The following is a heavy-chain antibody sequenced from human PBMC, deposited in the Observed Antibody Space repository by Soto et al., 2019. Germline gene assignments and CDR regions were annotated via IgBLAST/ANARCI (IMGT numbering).Heavy chain of an antibody. CDR2: TNDDGSIT. D-gene: IGHD3-22*01. J-gene: IGHJ6*02. V-gene: IGHV3-74*01. CDR1: GFTFSSYS. CDR3: ARAIVYYGLDV. Sequence: GGSLRLSCAASGFTFSSYSMNWVRQAPGMGPVWVSRTNDDGSITSYADSVKGRFAISRDNAKNTLYLQMSSLRAEDTGVYYCARAIVYYGLDVWGQGTTVTVSS.